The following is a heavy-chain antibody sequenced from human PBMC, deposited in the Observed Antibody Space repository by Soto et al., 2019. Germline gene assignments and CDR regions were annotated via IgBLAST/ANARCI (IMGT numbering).Heavy chain of an antibody. V-gene: IGHV1-69*15. CDR3: AKDGGREGYFGNWFDP. Sequence: QVQLVQSGAEVKKPGSSVKVSCKASGGTFSNYAITWVRQAPGQGLEWLGRIIPIFGTANYAQKFQGRVTLTADXXTXPAYMELSSLRSDDTAVYYCAKDGGREGYFGNWFDPWGQGTLVTVSS. J-gene: IGHJ5*02. CDR2: IIPIFGTA. D-gene: IGHD2-15*01. CDR1: GGTFSNYA.